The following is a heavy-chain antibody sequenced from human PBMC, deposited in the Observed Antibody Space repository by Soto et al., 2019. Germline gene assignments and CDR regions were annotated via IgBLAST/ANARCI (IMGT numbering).Heavy chain of an antibody. V-gene: IGHV4-59*01. Sequence: QMQLQESGPGLVKPSETLSLTCTVSGGSISTYYWNWIRQPPGKGLEWIGYVYYSGSTNYNPSLHIRVTLSHDTCKHQCSLRLKSVTAADKAVYYRGSYYGGQYYGMDVWGQGTTVTVSS. CDR1: GGSISTYY. J-gene: IGHJ6*02. CDR3: GSYYGGQYYGMDV. CDR2: VYYSGST. D-gene: IGHD3-10*01.